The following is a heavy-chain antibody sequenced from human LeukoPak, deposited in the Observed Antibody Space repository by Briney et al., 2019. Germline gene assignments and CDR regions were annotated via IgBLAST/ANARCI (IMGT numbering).Heavy chain of an antibody. CDR2: IYYSGTT. J-gene: IGHJ3*02. D-gene: IGHD1-26*01. CDR1: SGSISSYY. V-gene: IGHV4-59*01. Sequence: SETLSLTCTVSSGSISSYYWSWIRQPPGKELEGIGYIYYSGTTNYHPSLNSRVTISLDASNKQLSLTLNSVTAADTAVYYCASLELVGEKRGAFHTWGQGTMVTVSS. CDR3: ASLELVGEKRGAFHT.